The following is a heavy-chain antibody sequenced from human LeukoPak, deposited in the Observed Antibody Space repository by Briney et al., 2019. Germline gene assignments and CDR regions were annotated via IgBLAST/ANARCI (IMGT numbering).Heavy chain of an antibody. CDR3: ARDAQRGFDYSNSLRY. D-gene: IGHD4-11*01. CDR1: GFTYSHYD. CDR2: IWSDGTDK. J-gene: IGHJ4*02. Sequence: GGPLRLSCAASGFTYSHYDMLWVRQAPGKGLEWVAEIWSDGTDKFYADAVKGRFTISRDNSRNTLYLQMNSLRGEDTAVYFCARDAQRGFDYSNSLRYWGQGTLVTVSS. V-gene: IGHV3-33*08.